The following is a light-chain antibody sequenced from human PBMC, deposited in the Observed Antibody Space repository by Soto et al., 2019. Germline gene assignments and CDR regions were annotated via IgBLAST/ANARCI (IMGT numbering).Light chain of an antibody. Sequence: QSALTQPASVSGSPGQSITISCTGTSSDVGGYNYVSWYQQHPGKAPKLMIYDVSNRPSGVSNRFSGSKSGNTASLTISGLQADDEADYSCSSYTSSSPYVFGPGTKVTVL. V-gene: IGLV2-14*01. CDR1: SSDVGGYNY. J-gene: IGLJ1*01. CDR3: SSYTSSSPYV. CDR2: DVS.